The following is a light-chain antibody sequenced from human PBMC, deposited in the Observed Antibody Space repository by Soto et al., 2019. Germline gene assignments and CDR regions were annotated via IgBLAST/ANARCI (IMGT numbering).Light chain of an antibody. CDR1: QSVSNNY. CDR3: QQYGYSPA. CDR2: GAS. J-gene: IGKJ4*01. Sequence: ENLFTQSPGTLSLSLGERASLSCRASQSVSNNYLAWYQQKRGQGPRLLIYGASSRATGIPDRLSGSGSGTDFTLTINRLEPEDFAVYYCQQYGYSPAFGGGTKVDIK. V-gene: IGKV3-20*01.